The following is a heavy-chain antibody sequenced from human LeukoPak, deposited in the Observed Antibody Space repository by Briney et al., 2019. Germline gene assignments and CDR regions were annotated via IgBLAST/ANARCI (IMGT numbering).Heavy chain of an antibody. CDR1: GGSISSSSYY. CDR3: ARVGDWNYGISLFDY. J-gene: IGHJ4*02. Sequence: SETLSLTCTVSGGSISSSSYYWGWSRQPPGKGLEWIGSIYYSGSTYYNPSLKSRVTISVDTSKNQFSLKLSSVTAADTAVYYCARVGDWNYGISLFDYWGQGTLVTVSS. CDR2: IYYSGST. D-gene: IGHD1-7*01. V-gene: IGHV4-39*07.